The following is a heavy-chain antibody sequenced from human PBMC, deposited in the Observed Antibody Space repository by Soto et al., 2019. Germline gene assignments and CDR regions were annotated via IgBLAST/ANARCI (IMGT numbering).Heavy chain of an antibody. J-gene: IGHJ6*02. D-gene: IGHD6-19*01. CDR2: IYYSGST. V-gene: IGHV4-39*01. Sequence: PSETLSLTCTVSGGSISSSSYYWGWIRQPPGKGLEWIGSIYYSGSTYYNPSLKSRVTISVDTSKNQFSLKLSSVTAADTAVYYCARLQSRQDSSGRNYYYYGMDVWGQGTTVTVSS. CDR1: GGSISSSSYY. CDR3: ARLQSRQDSSGRNYYYYGMDV.